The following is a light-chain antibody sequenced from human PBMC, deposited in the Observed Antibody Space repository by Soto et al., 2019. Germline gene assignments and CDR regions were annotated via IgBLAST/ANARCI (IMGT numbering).Light chain of an antibody. CDR3: SSYAGSNNVV. V-gene: IGLV2-8*01. J-gene: IGLJ2*01. CDR2: EVS. Sequence: QSALTQPPSASGSPGQSVTISCTGTSSDVGGYNYVSWYQQHPGKAPKLMIYEVSKRPSGVPDRFSGSKSGNTASLTDSGLQAEDEADYYCSSYAGSNNVVCGGGTKLTVL. CDR1: SSDVGGYNY.